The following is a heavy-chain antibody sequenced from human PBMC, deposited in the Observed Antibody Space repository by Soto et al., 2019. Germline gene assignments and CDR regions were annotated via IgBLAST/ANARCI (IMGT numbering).Heavy chain of an antibody. V-gene: IGHV3-23*01. D-gene: IGHD3-10*01. Sequence: HPGGSLRLSCAASGFTFSSYAMSWVRQAPGKGLEWVSAISGSGGSTYYADSVKGRFTISRDNSKNTLYLQMNSLRAEDTAVYYCAKGKPMVRGSRSYYYYYMDVWGKGTTVTVSS. CDR1: GFTFSSYA. J-gene: IGHJ6*03. CDR2: ISGSGGST. CDR3: AKGKPMVRGSRSYYYYYMDV.